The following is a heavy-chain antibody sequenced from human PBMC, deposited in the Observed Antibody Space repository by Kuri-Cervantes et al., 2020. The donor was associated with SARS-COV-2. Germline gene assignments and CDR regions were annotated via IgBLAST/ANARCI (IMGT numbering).Heavy chain of an antibody. Sequence: ASVKVSCKVSGYTLTELSMHWVRQAPGKGLEWMGGFDPEDGETIYAQKFQGRVTMTRDTSTSTVYTELSSLRSEDTAVYYCARDEDSSGSDYWGQGTLVTVSS. J-gene: IGHJ4*02. CDR1: GYTLTELS. CDR2: FDPEDGET. CDR3: ARDEDSSGSDY. D-gene: IGHD6-19*01. V-gene: IGHV1-24*01.